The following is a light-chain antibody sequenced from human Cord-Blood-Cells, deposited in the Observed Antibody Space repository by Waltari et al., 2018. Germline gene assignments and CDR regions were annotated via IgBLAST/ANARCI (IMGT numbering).Light chain of an antibody. CDR2: QDS. J-gene: IGLJ3*02. CDR3: QAWDSSTAV. V-gene: IGLV3-1*01. Sequence: SYELTQPPSVSVSPGQTASITCSGDKLGDKYACWYQQKPGPYPVLVIYQDSKRPSGIPERFSGSNSGTTAALTISGTQAMDEADYYCQAWDSSTAVFGGGTKLTVL. CDR1: KLGDKY.